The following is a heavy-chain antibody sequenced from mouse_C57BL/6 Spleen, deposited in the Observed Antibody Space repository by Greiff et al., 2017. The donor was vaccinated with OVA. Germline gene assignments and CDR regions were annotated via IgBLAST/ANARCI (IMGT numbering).Heavy chain of an antibody. CDR2: IDPSDSYT. CDR1: GYTFTSYW. CDR3: ARNCGSSYLGYAMDY. J-gene: IGHJ4*01. V-gene: IGHV1-69*01. Sequence: QVQLKQPGAELVMPGASVKLSCKASGYTFTSYWMHWVKQRPGQGLEWIGEIDPSDSYTNYNQKFKGKSTLTVDKSSSTAYMQLSSLTSEDSAVYYCARNCGSSYLGYAMDYWGQGTSVTVSS. D-gene: IGHD1-1*01.